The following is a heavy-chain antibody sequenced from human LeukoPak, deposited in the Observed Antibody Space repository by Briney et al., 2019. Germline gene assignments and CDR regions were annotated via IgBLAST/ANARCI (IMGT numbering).Heavy chain of an antibody. J-gene: IGHJ4*02. CDR2: ISSSGSTI. D-gene: IGHD3-10*01. V-gene: IGHV3-48*03. CDR3: ARVAKGGWFGELLSHFDY. CDR1: GFTFSSYE. Sequence: GGSLRLSCAASGFTFSSYEMNWVRQAPGKGLEWVSYISSSGSTIYYADSVEGRFTISRDNAKNSLYLQVNSLRAEDTAVYYCARVAKGGWFGELLSHFDYWGQGTLVTVSS.